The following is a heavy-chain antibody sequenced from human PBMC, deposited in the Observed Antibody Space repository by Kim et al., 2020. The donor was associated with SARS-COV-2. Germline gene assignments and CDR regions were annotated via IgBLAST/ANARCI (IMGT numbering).Heavy chain of an antibody. CDR3: ARGKRGAGFRSVGPKGRIPFFDY. D-gene: IGHD2-21*01. Sequence: SETLSLTCAVYGGSFSGYYWSWIRQPPGKGLEWIGEINHSGSTNYNPSLKSRVTISVDTSKNQFSLKLSSVTAADTAVYYCARGKRGAGFRSVGPKGRIPFFDYWGQGTLVTVSS. CDR1: GGSFSGYY. J-gene: IGHJ4*02. CDR2: INHSGST. V-gene: IGHV4-34*01.